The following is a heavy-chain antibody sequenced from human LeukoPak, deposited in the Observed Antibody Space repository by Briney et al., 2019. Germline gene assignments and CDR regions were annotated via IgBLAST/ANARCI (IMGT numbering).Heavy chain of an antibody. D-gene: IGHD3/OR15-3a*01. CDR3: AKTRDDLLVGHIDY. Sequence: PSEALSLTCAVSGYSISSGYYWGWIRQPPGKGLEWIGSIYHTGSTYYNPSLKSRLTISVDTSKNQFSLKLSSVTAADTAVYYCAKTRDDLLVGHIDYWGQGTLVTVSS. CDR1: GYSISSGYY. CDR2: IYHTGST. V-gene: IGHV4-38-2*01. J-gene: IGHJ4*02.